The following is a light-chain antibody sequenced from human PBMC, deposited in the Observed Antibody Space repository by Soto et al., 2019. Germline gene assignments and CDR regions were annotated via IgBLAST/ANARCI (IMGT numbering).Light chain of an antibody. CDR2: GNS. V-gene: IGLV1-40*01. CDR3: QPYDSSLRALYV. CDR1: SSNIGAGYD. Sequence: QSVLTQPPSVSGAPGQSVTISCTGSSSNIGAGYDVHWYQQLPGTAPKLLIYGNSNRPSGVPDRFSGSKSGTSASLAITGLQAEDEADNYCQPYDSSLRALYVFGTGTKVTVL. J-gene: IGLJ1*01.